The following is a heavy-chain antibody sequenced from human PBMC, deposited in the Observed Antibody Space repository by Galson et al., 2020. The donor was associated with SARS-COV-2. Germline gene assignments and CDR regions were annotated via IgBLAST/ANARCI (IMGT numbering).Heavy chain of an antibody. J-gene: IGHJ6*02. V-gene: IGHV3-21*01. Sequence: GGSLRLSCAVSGFTFSSYTMTWVRQAPGKGLEWVSSISSGSDYIYNADSVKGRFTISRDNAKNSLYLQMNSLRAEDTAVYYCAREASWAKFAMDVWGQGTTVIVSS. CDR1: GFTFSSYT. CDR3: AREASWAKFAMDV. D-gene: IGHD1-26*01. CDR2: ISSGSDYI.